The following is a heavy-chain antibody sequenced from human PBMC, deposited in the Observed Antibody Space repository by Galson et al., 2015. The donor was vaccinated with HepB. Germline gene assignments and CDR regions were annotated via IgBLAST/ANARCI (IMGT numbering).Heavy chain of an antibody. CDR2: FYYTGNT. D-gene: IGHD2-2*01. CDR3: ARHESESKTYAADN. J-gene: IGHJ4*02. Sequence: ETLSLTCTVSGGSIRSSSYYWGWLRQPPGKGLEWIGSFYYTGNTHYNPSLKSRVTISGDTSKNQFSLQLNSVTAADTAVYYCARHESESKTYAADNWGQGTLVTVSS. CDR1: GGSIRSSSYY. V-gene: IGHV4-39*01.